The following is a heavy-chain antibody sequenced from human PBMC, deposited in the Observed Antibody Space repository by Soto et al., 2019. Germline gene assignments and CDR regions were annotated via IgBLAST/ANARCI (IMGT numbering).Heavy chain of an antibody. CDR3: ARGYCSGGSCQGGWFDP. D-gene: IGHD2-15*01. V-gene: IGHV1-2*02. J-gene: IGHJ5*02. CDR2: INPNSGGT. Sequence: ASVKVSCKASGYTFTGYYMHWVRQAPGQGLEWMGWINPNSGGTNYAQKFQGRVTMTRDTSISTAYMELSRLRSDDTAVYYCARGYCSGGSCQGGWFDPWGQGTLVTVSS. CDR1: GYTFTGYY.